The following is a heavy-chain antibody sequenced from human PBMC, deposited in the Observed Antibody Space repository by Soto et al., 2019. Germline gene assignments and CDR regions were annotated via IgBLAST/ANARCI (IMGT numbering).Heavy chain of an antibody. CDR2: IVVGSGNT. V-gene: IGHV1-58*01. D-gene: IGHD3-22*01. CDR3: AAMNYYDSSGYYYQNDAFDI. CDR1: GFTFSSSA. Sequence: ASVKVSCKASGFTFSSSAVQWVRQARGQRLEWIGWIVVGSGNTNYAQKFQERVTITRDMSSSTAYMGLSSLRSEDTAVYYCAAMNYYDSSGYYYQNDAFDIWGQGTMVTVSS. J-gene: IGHJ3*02.